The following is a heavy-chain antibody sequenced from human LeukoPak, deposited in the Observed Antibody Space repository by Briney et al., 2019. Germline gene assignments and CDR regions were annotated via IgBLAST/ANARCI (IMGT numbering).Heavy chain of an antibody. CDR2: INPSGGST. V-gene: IGHV1-46*01. D-gene: IGHD3-22*01. CDR1: GYTFTSYY. CDR3: ARDYYDSSGYYFGAAFDY. J-gene: IGHJ4*02. Sequence: ASVKVSCKASGYTFTSYYMHWVRQAPGQGLEWMGIINPSGGSTSYAQKFQGRVTMTRDTSTSTVYMELSSLRSEDTAVYYCARDYYDSSGYYFGAAFDYWGQGTQVTVSS.